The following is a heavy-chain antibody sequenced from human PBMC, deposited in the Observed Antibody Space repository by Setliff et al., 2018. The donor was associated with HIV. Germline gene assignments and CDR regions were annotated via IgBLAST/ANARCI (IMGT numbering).Heavy chain of an antibody. J-gene: IGHJ4*02. D-gene: IGHD1-20*01. CDR3: ARHTGDITGTNHLFDY. Sequence: SETLSLTCGVYGGSFSGYYWGWIRQPPGKGLEWIGSIYYSGSSYSSPSLKSRVTISVDTSQNQFSLKLNSVTAADTAVYYCARHTGDITGTNHLFDYWGQGTLVTVSS. CDR1: GGSFSGYY. V-gene: IGHV4-39*01. CDR2: IYYSGSS.